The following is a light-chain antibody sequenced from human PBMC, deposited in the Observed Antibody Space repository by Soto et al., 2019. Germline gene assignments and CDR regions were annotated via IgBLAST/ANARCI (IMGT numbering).Light chain of an antibody. CDR1: QSVSSNY. J-gene: IGKJ1*01. CDR2: DVS. V-gene: IGKV3-20*01. Sequence: EIVLTQSPGTLSLSPGERATLSCRSSQSVSSNYLAWYQQKPDQAPRLVIYDVSGRATGIPDRFSGSGSGTDFTLTSSRLEPEDFAVYYCQQDGSSPTFGQGTKVEIK. CDR3: QQDGSSPT.